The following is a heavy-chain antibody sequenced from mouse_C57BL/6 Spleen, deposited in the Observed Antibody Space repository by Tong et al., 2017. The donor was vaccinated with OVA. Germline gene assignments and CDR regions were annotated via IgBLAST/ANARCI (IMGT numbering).Heavy chain of an antibody. J-gene: IGHJ3*01. Sequence: VQLQESGAELVMPGASVKLSCKASGYTFTSYWMHWVKQRPGQGLEWIGEIDPSDSYTNYNQKFKGKATLTVDKSSSTAYMELRSLTSEDSAVYFCARGETWFAYWGQGTLVTVSA. V-gene: IGHV1-69*01. CDR2: IDPSDSYT. CDR3: ARGETWFAY. CDR1: GYTFTSYW.